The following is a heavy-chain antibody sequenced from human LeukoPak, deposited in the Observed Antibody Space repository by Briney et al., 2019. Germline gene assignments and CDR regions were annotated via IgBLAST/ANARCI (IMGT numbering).Heavy chain of an antibody. D-gene: IGHD5-18*01. Sequence: SETLSLTCTVSGGSISSYYWSWIRQPPGEGLEWIGYIYYSGSTNCNPSLKSRVTISVDTSKNQFSLKLSSVTAADTAVYYCARHTAMVTHFDYWGQGTLVTVSS. CDR3: ARHTAMVTHFDY. CDR1: GGSISSYY. CDR2: IYYSGST. V-gene: IGHV4-59*08. J-gene: IGHJ4*02.